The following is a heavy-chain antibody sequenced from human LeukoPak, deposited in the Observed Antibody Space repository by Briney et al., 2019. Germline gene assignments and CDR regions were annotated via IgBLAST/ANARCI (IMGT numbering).Heavy chain of an antibody. J-gene: IGHJ5*02. CDR1: GYSISSGYY. CDR2: IYHSGST. CDR3: ARASYYYGSGTPVDWFDP. V-gene: IGHV4-38-2*02. D-gene: IGHD3-10*01. Sequence: SETLSLTCTVSGYSISSGYYWGWIRQPPGKGLEWIGSIYHSGSTYYNPSLKSRVTISVDTSKNQFSLKLSSVTAADTAVYYCARASYYYGSGTPVDWFDPWGQGTLVTVSS.